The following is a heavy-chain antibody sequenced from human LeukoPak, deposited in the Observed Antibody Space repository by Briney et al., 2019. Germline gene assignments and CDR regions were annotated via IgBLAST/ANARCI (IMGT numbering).Heavy chain of an antibody. D-gene: IGHD4-17*01. CDR2: ISSSSSYI. J-gene: IGHJ6*02. V-gene: IGHV3-21*01. CDR3: ARHYGDSLFHYYGMDV. Sequence: GGSLRLSCAASGFTFSSYAMSWVRQAPGKGLEWVSSISSSSSYIYYADSVKGRFTISRDNAKNSLYLQMNSLRAEDTAVYYCARHYGDSLFHYYGMDVWGQGTTVTVSS. CDR1: GFTFSSYA.